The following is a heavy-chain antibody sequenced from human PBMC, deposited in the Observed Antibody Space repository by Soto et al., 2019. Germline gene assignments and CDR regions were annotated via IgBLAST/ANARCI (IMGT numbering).Heavy chain of an antibody. CDR2: ISYDGSNK. V-gene: IGHV3-30*18. CDR1: GFTFSSYG. Sequence: GGSLRLSCSASGFTFSSYGMHWVRQSPVKGLEWVAVISYDGSNKYYADSVKGRFTISRDNSKNTLYLQMSSLRAEDTAVYYCAKDELRPPCGMDVWCQGTTVTVSS. J-gene: IGHJ6*02. CDR3: AKDELRPPCGMDV. D-gene: IGHD1-7*01.